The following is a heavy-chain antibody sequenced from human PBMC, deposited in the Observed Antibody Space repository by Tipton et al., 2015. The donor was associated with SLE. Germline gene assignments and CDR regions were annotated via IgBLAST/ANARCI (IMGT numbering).Heavy chain of an antibody. J-gene: IGHJ4*02. Sequence: GLVKPSETLSLTCTVSGASISSGSYYWGWIRQPPGKGLEWIGSIYYSGSTYHNPSLKSRVTISVDTSKKQFSLKLNWMTAADTAVYYCARAVTVTTGEYYFDYWGQGTLVTVSS. CDR1: GASISSGSYY. D-gene: IGHD4-11*01. V-gene: IGHV4-39*07. CDR2: IYYSGST. CDR3: ARAVTVTTGEYYFDY.